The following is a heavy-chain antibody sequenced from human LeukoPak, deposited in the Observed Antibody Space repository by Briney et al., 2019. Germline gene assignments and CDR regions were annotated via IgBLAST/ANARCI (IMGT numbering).Heavy chain of an antibody. J-gene: IGHJ4*02. D-gene: IGHD3-3*01. CDR1: GLPFSSYG. V-gene: IGHV3-30*18. Sequence: AGGSLRLSCAASGLPFSSYGMQWVRQAPGRGLEWVAVISYDGSNKYYAESVKGRFTISRDNSKNTLYLQMNRLRAEDTAVYYCAKEKSIRFLELLSNYFDYWGQGTLVTVSS. CDR3: AKEKSIRFLELLSNYFDY. CDR2: ISYDGSNK.